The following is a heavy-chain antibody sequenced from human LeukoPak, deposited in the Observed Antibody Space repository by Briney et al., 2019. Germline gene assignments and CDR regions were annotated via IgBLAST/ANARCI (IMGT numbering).Heavy chain of an antibody. D-gene: IGHD2/OR15-2a*01. J-gene: IGHJ4*02. CDR3: ARDANRGGEFDL. CDR2: IKYDGSEE. CDR1: GFTFSNYW. Sequence: GGSLRLSCATSGFTFSNYWMNWVRQSPGKGLQWVAKIKYDGSEEFYVESVEGRFTISRDNANAKNSLYLQMNTLRAEDTAVYYCARDANRGGEFDLWGQGTLVTVSS. V-gene: IGHV3-7*01.